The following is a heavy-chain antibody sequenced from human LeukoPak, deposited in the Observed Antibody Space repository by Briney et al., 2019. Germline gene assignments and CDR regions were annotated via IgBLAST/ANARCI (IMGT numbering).Heavy chain of an antibody. CDR2: IYYSVNT. CDR3: ARRDAFDI. Sequence: SETLSLTCTVSGGSISNYYWSWIRQPPGKGLEWIGYIYYSVNTNYNPSRKGRVTISVDTSKNQFSLKLTSVTAADTAVYYCARRDAFDIWGPGTMVTVSS. CDR1: GGSISNYY. V-gene: IGHV4-59*01. J-gene: IGHJ3*02.